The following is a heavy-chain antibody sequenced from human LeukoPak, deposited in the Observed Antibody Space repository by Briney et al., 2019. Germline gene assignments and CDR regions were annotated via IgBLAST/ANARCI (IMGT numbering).Heavy chain of an antibody. CDR3: AELGITMIGGV. V-gene: IGHV3-48*03. Sequence: GGSLTLSCAHSGFSFSSYEMNWVRPAPGKGLEGVSYISSSGSTIYYAYSVKGRFTISRDNAKSSLYLQMNSLRAEDTAVYYCAELGITMIGGVWGKGTTVTISS. CDR2: ISSSGSTI. D-gene: IGHD3-10*02. CDR1: GFSFSSYE. J-gene: IGHJ6*04.